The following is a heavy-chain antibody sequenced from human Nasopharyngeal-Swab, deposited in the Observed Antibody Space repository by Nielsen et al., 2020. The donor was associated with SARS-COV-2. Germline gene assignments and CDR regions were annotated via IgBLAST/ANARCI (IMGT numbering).Heavy chain of an antibody. CDR2: ISSSSRNI. V-gene: IGHV3-21*01. CDR1: GFTFSSYS. J-gene: IGHJ4*02. CDR3: ARDSYGDSYFDY. D-gene: IGHD4-17*01. Sequence: GESLKISCAASGFTFSSYSMNWVRQAPGKGLEWVSSISSSSRNIYYADSVKGRFTISRDNAKNSLYLQMNSLRAEDTAVYYCARDSYGDSYFDYWGQGTLVTVSS.